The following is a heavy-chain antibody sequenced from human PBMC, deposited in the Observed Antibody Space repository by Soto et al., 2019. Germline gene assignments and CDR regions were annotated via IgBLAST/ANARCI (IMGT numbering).Heavy chain of an antibody. V-gene: IGHV5-51*01. D-gene: IGHD6-13*01. J-gene: IGHJ6*02. CDR3: ARNGIAAAGTTYYYYGMDV. Sequence: PGESLKISCKGSGYSFTSYWIGGVRQMPGKGLEWMGIIYPGDSDTRYSPSFQGQVTISADKSISTAYLQWSSLKASDTAMYYGARNGIAAAGTTYYYYGMDVWGQGTTVTVSS. CDR1: GYSFTSYW. CDR2: IYPGDSDT.